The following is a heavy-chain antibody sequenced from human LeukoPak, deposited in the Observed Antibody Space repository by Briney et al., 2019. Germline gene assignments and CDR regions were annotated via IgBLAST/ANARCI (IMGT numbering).Heavy chain of an antibody. D-gene: IGHD1-26*01. V-gene: IGHV1-69*05. CDR3: AISGSSYYYYYMDV. CDR1: GGTFSSYA. J-gene: IGHJ6*03. CDR2: IIPIFGTA. Sequence: GASVKVSCKASGGTFSSYAISWVRQAPGQGLEWMGGIIPIFGTANYAQKFQGRVTITTDESTSTAYMELSSLRSEDTAVYYCAISGSSYYYYYMDVWGKGTTVTVSS.